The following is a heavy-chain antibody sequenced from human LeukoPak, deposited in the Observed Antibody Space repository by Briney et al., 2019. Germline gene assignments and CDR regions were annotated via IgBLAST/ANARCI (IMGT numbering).Heavy chain of an antibody. Sequence: SETLSLTCTVSGGSISSYYWSWIRQPPGKVLEWIGYIYYSGSTNYNPSLKSRVTISVDTSKNQFSLKLSSVTAADTAVYYCARTTTQRVKDYYYYMDVWGKGTTVTVSS. CDR3: ARTTTQRVKDYYYYMDV. V-gene: IGHV4-59*01. CDR1: GGSISSYY. J-gene: IGHJ6*03. CDR2: IYYSGST. D-gene: IGHD1-1*01.